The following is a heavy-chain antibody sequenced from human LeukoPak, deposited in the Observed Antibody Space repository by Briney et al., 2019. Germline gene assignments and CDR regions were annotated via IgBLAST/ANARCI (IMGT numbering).Heavy chain of an antibody. D-gene: IGHD4-17*01. CDR3: AKDHGEYIDY. V-gene: IGHV3-23*01. Sequence: GGSLRLSCVASGFTFSSYWMSWVRQAPGKGLEWVSAISGSGGSTYYADSVKGRFTISRDNSKNTLYLQMNSLRAEDTAVYYCAKDHGEYIDYWGQGTLVTVSS. J-gene: IGHJ4*02. CDR2: ISGSGGST. CDR1: GFTFSSYW.